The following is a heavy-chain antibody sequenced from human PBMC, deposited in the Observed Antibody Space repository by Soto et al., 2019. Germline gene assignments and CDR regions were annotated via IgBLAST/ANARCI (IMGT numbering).Heavy chain of an antibody. CDR3: AKQRAGFGSGSDTYYFDY. V-gene: IGHV3-23*01. J-gene: IGHJ4*02. Sequence: EVQLLESGGGLVQPGGSLRISCIGSGFTFSSNAMSWVRQAPGKGLEWVSAISGSGGTTYYADSVKGRFAVSRDNSNNALYLKMNSLRAEDTAVYYCAKQRAGFGSGSDTYYFDYWCQGTLVTVSS. D-gene: IGHD3-10*01. CDR2: ISGSGGTT. CDR1: GFTFSSNA.